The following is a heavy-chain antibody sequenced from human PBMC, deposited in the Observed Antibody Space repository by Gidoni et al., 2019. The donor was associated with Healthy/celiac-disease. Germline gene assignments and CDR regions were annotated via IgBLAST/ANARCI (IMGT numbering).Heavy chain of an antibody. D-gene: IGHD3-16*01. CDR3: TSRIVITFGGVNLKSPDPLNFDY. CDR2: IRSKAYGGTT. V-gene: IGHV3-49*04. CDR1: GFTFGDYA. Sequence: EVQLVESGGGLVQPGRSLRLSCTASGFTFGDYAMSWVRQAPGKGLEWVGFIRSKAYGGTTEYAASVKGRFTISRDDSKSIAYLQMNSLKTEDTAVYYCTSRIVITFGGVNLKSPDPLNFDYWGQGTLVTVSS. J-gene: IGHJ4*02.